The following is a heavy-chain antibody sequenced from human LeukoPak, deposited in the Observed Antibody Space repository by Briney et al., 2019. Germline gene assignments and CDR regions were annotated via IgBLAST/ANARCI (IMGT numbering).Heavy chain of an antibody. J-gene: IGHJ6*02. V-gene: IGHV3-23*01. Sequence: GGSLRLSCAAFGLTFSSYGMSWVRQAPGKGLDWVSTISGSDGSTYYADSVKGRFTISRDNSKNTLYLQMNSLRAEDTAVYYCATGGYYYYYGMDVWGQGTTVTVS. CDR2: ISGSDGST. CDR3: ATGGYYYYYGMDV. CDR1: GLTFSSYG.